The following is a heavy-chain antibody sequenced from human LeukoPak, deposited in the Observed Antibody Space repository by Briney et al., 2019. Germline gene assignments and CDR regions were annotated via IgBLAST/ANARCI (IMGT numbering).Heavy chain of an antibody. V-gene: IGHV4-38-2*01. J-gene: IGHJ4*02. D-gene: IGHD4-17*01. CDR1: GYSISSGYY. CDR2: IYHSGST. CDR3: ARRRRNGDYGY. Sequence: PSETLSLTCAVSGYSISSGYYWGWIRQPPGKGLEWIGSIYHSGSTYYNPSLKSQVTISVDTSKNQFSLKLSSVTAADTAVYYCARRRRNGDYGYWGQGTLVTVSS.